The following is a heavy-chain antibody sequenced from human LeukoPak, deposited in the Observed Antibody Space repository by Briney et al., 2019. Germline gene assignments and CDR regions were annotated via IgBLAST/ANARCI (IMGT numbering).Heavy chain of an antibody. CDR3: ARTLGYDCRSSYYYYYYMDV. J-gene: IGHJ6*03. D-gene: IGHD3-22*01. V-gene: IGHV4-59*01. CDR2: IYYSGST. Sequence: SETLSLTCTVSGGSISSYYWSWIRQPPGKGVGCVGYIYYSGSTNYNPSLKRRVTISVDTSKNQFSLKQSSVSAADTAVYYCARTLGYDCRSSYYYYYYMDVWGKGTTVTVSS. CDR1: GGSISSYY.